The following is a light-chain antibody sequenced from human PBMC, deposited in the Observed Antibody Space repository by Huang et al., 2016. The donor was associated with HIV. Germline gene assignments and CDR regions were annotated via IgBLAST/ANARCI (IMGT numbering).Light chain of an antibody. CDR2: GAS. CDR1: QSVSSY. J-gene: IGKJ2*01. Sequence: EIVMTQSPATLSVSPGERATLSCRASQSVSSYLSWYQQKPGQAPRLLIYGASTSATGSPARFSGSGSGTEFTLTISSLQSEDFAVYFCQQYNNKWYTFGQGTKLEMK. V-gene: IGKV3-15*01. CDR3: QQYNNKWYT.